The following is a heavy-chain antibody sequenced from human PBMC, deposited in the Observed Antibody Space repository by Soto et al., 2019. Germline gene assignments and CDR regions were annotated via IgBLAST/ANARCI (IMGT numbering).Heavy chain of an antibody. V-gene: IGHV1-69*01. Sequence: QVQLVQSGAEVKKPGSSVKVSCKASGGTFSSYAISWVRQAPGQGLEWMGGIIPIPGTANYAQKFQGRVRIAADGSTSTAYMELSSLRSEDTAVYYCARSQGSSTSLEIYYYYYYGMDVWGQGTTVTVSS. D-gene: IGHD2-2*01. CDR3: ARSQGSSTSLEIYYYYYYGMDV. CDR1: GGTFSSYA. CDR2: IIPIPGTA. J-gene: IGHJ6*02.